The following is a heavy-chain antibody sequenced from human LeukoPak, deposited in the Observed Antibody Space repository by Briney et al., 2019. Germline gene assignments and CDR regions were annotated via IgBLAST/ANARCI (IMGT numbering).Heavy chain of an antibody. V-gene: IGHV4-61*02. CDR2: IYTSGTT. J-gene: IGHJ6*03. D-gene: IGHD5-18*01. Sequence: SETLSLTCTVSGASINSGGYWTWIRQAAGKGLEWIGRIYTSGTTNYNPSLKGRVTISVDPSKNQFSPKLRSATAADTAVYYCARDLGYGYYFYYYMDVWGKGTTVTVSS. CDR1: GASINSGGY. CDR3: ARDLGYGYYFYYYMDV.